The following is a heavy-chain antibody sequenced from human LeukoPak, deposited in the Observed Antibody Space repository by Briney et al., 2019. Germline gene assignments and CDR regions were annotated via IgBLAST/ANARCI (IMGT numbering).Heavy chain of an antibody. Sequence: ALRLSCAASGFTFSSYAMHWVRQAPGKGLEWVAVISYDGSNKYYADSVKGRFTISRDNSKNTLYLQMNSLRAEDTAVYYCARDRATQHNWFDPWGQGTLVTVSS. CDR2: ISYDGSNK. CDR3: ARDRATQHNWFDP. J-gene: IGHJ5*02. V-gene: IGHV3-30*04. CDR1: GFTFSSYA.